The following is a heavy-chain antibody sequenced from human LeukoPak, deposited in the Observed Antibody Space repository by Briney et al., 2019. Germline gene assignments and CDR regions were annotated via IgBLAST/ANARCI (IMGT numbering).Heavy chain of an antibody. D-gene: IGHD6-13*01. J-gene: IGHJ5*02. V-gene: IGHV6-1*01. CDR3: ARDRYSSSWYSNWFDP. Sequence: SQTLSLTCAISGDSVSSNSAAWNWIRQSPSRGLEWLGRTYYRSKWYNDYAVSVKSRITINPDTSKNQFSLQLNSVTPEDTAVYYCARDRYSSSWYSNWFDPWGQGTLVTVFS. CDR1: GDSVSSNSAA. CDR2: TYYRSKWYN.